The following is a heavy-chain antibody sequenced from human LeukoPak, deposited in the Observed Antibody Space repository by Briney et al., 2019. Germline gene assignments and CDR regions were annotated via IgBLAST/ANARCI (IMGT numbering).Heavy chain of an antibody. CDR1: GFTFSSYA. J-gene: IGHJ4*02. D-gene: IGHD4-23*01. Sequence: GRSLRLSCAASGFTFSSYAMHWVRQAPGKGLEWVAVISYDGSNKYYADSVKGRFTISRDNSKNTLYLRMNSLRAEDTAVYYCARDGTVVTSNYYFDYWGQGTLVTVSS. CDR2: ISYDGSNK. CDR3: ARDGTVVTSNYYFDY. V-gene: IGHV3-30*04.